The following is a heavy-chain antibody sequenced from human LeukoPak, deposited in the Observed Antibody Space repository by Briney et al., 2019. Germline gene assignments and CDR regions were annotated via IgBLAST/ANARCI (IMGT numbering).Heavy chain of an antibody. Sequence: GGSLRLSCAASGFTFSSYGMHWVRQAPGKGLEWVAVILSDGSKEFYTDSVKGRFTISRDNSKNTLYLQMNSLRAEDTAVYYCAKDLRSNWNFYFDYWGQGTLVTVSS. V-gene: IGHV3-33*06. CDR3: AKDLRSNWNFYFDY. J-gene: IGHJ4*02. CDR1: GFTFSSYG. CDR2: ILSDGSKE. D-gene: IGHD1-7*01.